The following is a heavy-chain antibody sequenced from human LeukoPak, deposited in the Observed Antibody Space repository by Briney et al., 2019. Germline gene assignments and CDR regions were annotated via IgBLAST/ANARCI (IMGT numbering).Heavy chain of an antibody. CDR2: ISGRDGST. Sequence: GGSLRLSCAASGFTFSTYGMSWVRQAPGKGLEWVSTISGRDGSTYYADSVKGRFTISRDNSKNTLYLQMNSLRAEDTAVYYCVKRNYYDSSGYSAFEYWGQGTLVTVSS. CDR1: GFTFSTYG. J-gene: IGHJ4*02. CDR3: VKRNYYDSSGYSAFEY. D-gene: IGHD3-22*01. V-gene: IGHV3-23*01.